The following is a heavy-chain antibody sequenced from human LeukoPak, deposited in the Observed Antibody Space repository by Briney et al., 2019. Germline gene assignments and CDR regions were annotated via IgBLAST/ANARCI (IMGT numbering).Heavy chain of an antibody. Sequence: PSETLSLTCAVYGGSFSGYYWSWIRQPPGKGLEWIGEINHSGSTNYNPSLKSRVTISVDTSKNQFSLKLSSVTAADTAVYYCARGYFYSSSWYFCFDPWGQGTLVTVSS. CDR2: INHSGST. J-gene: IGHJ5*02. CDR3: ARGYFYSSSWYFCFDP. V-gene: IGHV4-34*01. CDR1: GGSFSGYY. D-gene: IGHD6-13*01.